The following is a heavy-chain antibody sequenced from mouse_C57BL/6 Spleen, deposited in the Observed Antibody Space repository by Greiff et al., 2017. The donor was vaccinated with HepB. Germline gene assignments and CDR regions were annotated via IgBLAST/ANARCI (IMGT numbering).Heavy chain of an antibody. CDR1: GYTFTDYE. J-gene: IGHJ2*01. CDR3: TRSYGSHYFDY. D-gene: IGHD1-1*01. V-gene: IGHV1-15*01. CDR2: IDPETGGT. Sequence: VQLQQSGAELVRPGASVTLSCKASGYTFTDYEMHWVKQTPVHGLEWIGAIDPETGGTAYNQKFKGKAILTADKSSSTAYMELRSLTSEDSAVYYCTRSYGSHYFDYWGQGTTLTVSS.